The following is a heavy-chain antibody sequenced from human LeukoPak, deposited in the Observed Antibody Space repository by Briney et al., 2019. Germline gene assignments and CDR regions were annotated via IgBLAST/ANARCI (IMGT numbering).Heavy chain of an antibody. CDR1: GYTFTSYA. J-gene: IGHJ4*02. CDR3: ANSNVDTAMVTYRFDY. V-gene: IGHV7-4-1*02. Sequence: GASVKVSCKASGYTFTSYAMNWVRQAPGQGLEWMGWINTNTGNPTYAQGFTGRFVFSLDTSVSTAYLQMNSLRAEDTAVYYCANSNVDTAMVTYRFDYWGQGTLVTVSS. CDR2: INTNTGNP. D-gene: IGHD5-18*01.